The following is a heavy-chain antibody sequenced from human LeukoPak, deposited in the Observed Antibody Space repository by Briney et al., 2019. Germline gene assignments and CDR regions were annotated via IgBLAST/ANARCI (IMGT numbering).Heavy chain of an antibody. J-gene: IGHJ6*02. D-gene: IGHD6-13*01. CDR1: GGSISSYY. CDR2: IYYSGST. Sequence: PSETLSLTCTVSGGSISSYYWSWIRQPPGKGLEWIGYIYYSGSTNYNPSLKSRVTISVDTSKNQFSLKLSSVTAADTAVYYCARRVAAAGSYYYYYGMDVWGQGTTVTVSS. CDR3: ARRVAAAGSYYYYYGMDV. V-gene: IGHV4-59*01.